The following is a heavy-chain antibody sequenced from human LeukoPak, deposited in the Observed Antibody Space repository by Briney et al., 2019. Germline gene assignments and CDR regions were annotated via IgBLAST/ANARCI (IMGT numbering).Heavy chain of an antibody. CDR2: IYYSGST. CDR1: GGSISSGGYS. V-gene: IGHV4-31*03. J-gene: IGHJ4*02. D-gene: IGHD5-24*01. CDR3: ARNRDGYNSFDY. Sequence: SQTLSLTCTVSGGSISSGGYSWSWIRQHPGKGLEWIGYIYYSGSTYYNPSLKSRVTISVDTSKNHFSLKLSSVTAADTAVYYCARNRDGYNSFDYWGQGTLVTVSS.